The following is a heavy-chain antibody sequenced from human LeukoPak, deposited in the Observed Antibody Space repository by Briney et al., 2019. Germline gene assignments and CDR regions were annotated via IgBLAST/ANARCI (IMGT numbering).Heavy chain of an antibody. CDR3: ARGVTLDGGYDLGY. D-gene: IGHD5-12*01. CDR2: INPNSGGT. V-gene: IGHV1-2*02. Sequence: ASVKVSCKASGYTFTGYYMHWVRQAPGQGLEWMGWINPNSGGTNYAQKFQGRVTMTRDTSISTACMELSSLRSEDTAVYYCARGVTLDGGYDLGYWGQGTLVTVSS. J-gene: IGHJ4*02. CDR1: GYTFTGYY.